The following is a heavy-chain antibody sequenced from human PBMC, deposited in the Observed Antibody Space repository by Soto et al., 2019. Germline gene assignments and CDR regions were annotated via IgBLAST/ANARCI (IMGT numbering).Heavy chain of an antibody. CDR3: ASSGSGYDSYYYYYLDG. CDR2: ISAYNGNT. V-gene: IGHV1-18*01. Sequence: ASVKVSCKASGYTFTSYGISWVRQAPGQGLEWMGWISAYNGNTNYAQKLQGRVTMTTDTSTSTAYMELRSLRSDDTAVYYCASSGSGYDSYYYYYLDGWGKGTTVNVSS. D-gene: IGHD5-12*01. J-gene: IGHJ6*03. CDR1: GYTFTSYG.